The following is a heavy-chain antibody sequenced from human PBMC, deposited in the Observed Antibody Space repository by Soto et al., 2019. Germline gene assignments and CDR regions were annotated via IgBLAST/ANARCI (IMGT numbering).Heavy chain of an antibody. V-gene: IGHV3-21*02. D-gene: IGHD3-9*01. Sequence: EVQLVESGGGLVNPGGSLRLSCTASGFAFNTYSMNWVRQAPGKGLEWVSSINEALTYIYSSDSLRGRIYISRDNTKYSLFLQMNTLRPDDTAVYYCVRDLGRYFRSGYMDLWGDGATVTVSS. CDR3: VRDLGRYFRSGYMDL. CDR2: INEALTYI. J-gene: IGHJ6*02. CDR1: GFAFNTYS.